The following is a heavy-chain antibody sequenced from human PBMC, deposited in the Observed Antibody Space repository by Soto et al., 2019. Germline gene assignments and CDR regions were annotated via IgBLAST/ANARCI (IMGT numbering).Heavy chain of an antibody. CDR2: IYYSGST. CDR3: ARHPVPTLSNYYYYYGMDV. Sequence: SETLSLTCTVSGGSISSSSYYRGWIRQPPGKGLEWIGSIYYSGSTYYNPSLKSRVTISVDTSKNQFSLKLSSVTAADTAVYYCARHPVPTLSNYYYYYGMDVWGQGTTVTVSS. V-gene: IGHV4-39*01. J-gene: IGHJ6*02. D-gene: IGHD1-1*01. CDR1: GGSISSSSYY.